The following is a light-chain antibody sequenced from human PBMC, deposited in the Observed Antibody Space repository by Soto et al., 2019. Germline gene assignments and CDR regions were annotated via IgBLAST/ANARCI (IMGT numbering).Light chain of an antibody. V-gene: IGKV3-15*01. J-gene: IGKJ1*01. CDR3: QQYNNWLWT. CDR1: QNISSN. Sequence: EIVMTQSPATLSVSPGERATLSCRASQNISSNLAWYQQKPGQAPRVLIDGAATRATGIPARFSSSGSGTEFPLTSSSLQSQEFAVYYCQQYNNWLWTFGQGTKVEIK. CDR2: GAA.